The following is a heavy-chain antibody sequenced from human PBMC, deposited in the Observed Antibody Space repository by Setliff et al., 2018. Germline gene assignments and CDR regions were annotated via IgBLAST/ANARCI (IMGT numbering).Heavy chain of an antibody. J-gene: IGHJ4*02. CDR2: SNHGGST. Sequence: SETLSLTCAVYGGSFSTYYWSWIRQTPGKGLEWIGESNHGGSTSYHPSLKSRLTMSVDTSKNQFSLKLTSVTAADTAVYYCRVWVDMIEVDSWAQGTLVTVSS. V-gene: IGHV4-34*01. D-gene: IGHD3-22*01. CDR1: GGSFSTYY. CDR3: RVWVDMIEVDS.